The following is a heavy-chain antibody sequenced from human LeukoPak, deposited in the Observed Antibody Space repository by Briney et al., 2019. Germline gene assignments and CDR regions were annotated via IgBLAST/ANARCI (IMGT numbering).Heavy chain of an antibody. J-gene: IGHJ6*03. CDR2: IIPILGIA. Sequence: PVKVSCKASGGTFSSYTISWVRQAPGQGLEWMGRIIPILGIANYAQKFQGRVTITADKSTSTAYMELSSLRSEDTAVYYCARSPSCSSTSCHSYYYYYYYMDVWGKGTTVTVSS. CDR1: GGTFSSYT. V-gene: IGHV1-69*02. D-gene: IGHD2-2*01. CDR3: ARSPSCSSTSCHSYYYYYYYMDV.